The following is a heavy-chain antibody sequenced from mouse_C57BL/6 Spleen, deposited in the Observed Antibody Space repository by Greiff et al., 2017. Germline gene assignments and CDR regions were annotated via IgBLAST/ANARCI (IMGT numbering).Heavy chain of an antibody. V-gene: IGHV1-26*01. CDR1: GYTFTDYY. Sequence: EVQLQQSGPELVKPGASVKISCKASGYTFTDYYMNWVKQSHGKSLEWIGDINPNNGGTSYNQKFKGKATLTVDKSSSTAYMELRSLTSEDSAVYYCALNDYDVWFAYWGQGTLVTVAA. D-gene: IGHD2-4*01. CDR2: INPNNGGT. CDR3: ALNDYDVWFAY. J-gene: IGHJ3*01.